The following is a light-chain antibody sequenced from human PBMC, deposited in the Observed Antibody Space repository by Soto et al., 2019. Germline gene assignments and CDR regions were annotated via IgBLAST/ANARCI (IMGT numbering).Light chain of an antibody. CDR3: CSYAGSYTWV. CDR2: EVS. Sequence: QSALTQPASVSGSPGQSITISCPGTSSDIGGYNFVSWYQQHPGKAPKLMIFEVSKRPSGVPDRFSGSKSGNTASLTISGLQAEDEADYYCCSYAGSYTWVFGGGTKLTVL. V-gene: IGLV2-11*01. J-gene: IGLJ3*02. CDR1: SSDIGGYNF.